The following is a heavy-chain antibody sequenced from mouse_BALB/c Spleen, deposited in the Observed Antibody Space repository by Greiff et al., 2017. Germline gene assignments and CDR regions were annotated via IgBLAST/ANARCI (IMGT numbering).Heavy chain of an antibody. CDR3: ARIYYGNGAMDY. Sequence: EVQVVESGGGLVQPGGSRKLSCAASGFTFSSFGMHWVRQAPEKGLEWVAYISSGSSTIYYADTVKGRFTISRDNPKNTLFLQMTSLRSEDTAMYYCARIYYGNGAMDYWGQGTSVTVSS. CDR1: GFTFSSFG. D-gene: IGHD2-1*01. J-gene: IGHJ4*01. CDR2: ISSGSSTI. V-gene: IGHV5-17*02.